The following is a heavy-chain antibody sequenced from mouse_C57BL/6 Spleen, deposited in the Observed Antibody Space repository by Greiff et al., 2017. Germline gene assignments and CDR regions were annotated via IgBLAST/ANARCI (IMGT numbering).Heavy chain of an antibody. CDR2: IDPSDSYT. J-gene: IGHJ2*01. D-gene: IGHD4-1*01. CDR3: ARSQTGTGDYFDY. Sequence: QVQLQQPGAELVMPGASVKLSCKASGYTFASYWMHWVKQRPGQGLEWIGEIDPSDSYTNYNQKFKGKSTLTVDKSSSTAYMQLSSLTSEDSAVYYCARSQTGTGDYFDYWGQGTTLTVSS. V-gene: IGHV1-69*01. CDR1: GYTFASYW.